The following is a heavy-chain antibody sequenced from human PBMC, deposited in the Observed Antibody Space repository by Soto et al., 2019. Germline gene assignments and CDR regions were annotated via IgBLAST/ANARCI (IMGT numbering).Heavy chain of an antibody. CDR2: ISSNSEDK. Sequence: EVQLVESGGGLVQPGGSLRLSCAASGFALSSHSMNWVRQAPGKGLEWVSLISSNSEDKFYADAVKGRFTISRDNAENSVWLQLDGLRVEDTAVYYCTREVQPWARRVFDCWGQGALVTVSS. CDR3: TREVQPWARRVFDC. D-gene: IGHD3-16*01. V-gene: IGHV3-21*02. J-gene: IGHJ4*02. CDR1: GFALSSHS.